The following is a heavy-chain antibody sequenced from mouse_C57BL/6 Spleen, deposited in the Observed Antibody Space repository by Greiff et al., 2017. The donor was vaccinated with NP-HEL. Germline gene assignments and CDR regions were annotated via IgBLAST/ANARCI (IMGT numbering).Heavy chain of an antibody. V-gene: IGHV14-3*01. CDR2: IDPANGNT. Sequence: VHVKQSVAELVRPGASVKLSCTASGFNIKNTYMHWVKQRPEQGLEWIGRIDPANGNTKYDPKFKGKATLTADTSSNTAYLQLSSLTSEDSAIYYCSRNYYGSSSLKDWGQGTTLTVSS. CDR3: SRNYYGSSSLKD. CDR1: GFNIKNTY. D-gene: IGHD1-1*01. J-gene: IGHJ2*01.